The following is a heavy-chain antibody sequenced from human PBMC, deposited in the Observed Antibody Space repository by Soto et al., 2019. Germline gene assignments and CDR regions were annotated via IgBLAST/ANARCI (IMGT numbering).Heavy chain of an antibody. V-gene: IGHV3-30-3*01. J-gene: IGHJ1*01. Sequence: GGSLRLSCAASGFTFSSYAMHWVRQAPGKGLEWVAVISYDGSNKYYADSVKGRFTISRDNSKNTLYLQMNSLRAEDTAVYYCARDASPSAERGGYFQHWGQGTLVTVSS. D-gene: IGHD3-16*01. CDR2: ISYDGSNK. CDR1: GFTFSSYA. CDR3: ARDASPSAERGGYFQH.